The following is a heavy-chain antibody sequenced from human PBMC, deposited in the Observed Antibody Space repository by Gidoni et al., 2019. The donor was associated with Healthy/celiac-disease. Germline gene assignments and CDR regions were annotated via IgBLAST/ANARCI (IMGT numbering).Heavy chain of an antibody. Sequence: EVQLVESGGGLVQPGGSLRLSCAASGFTFSSYEMNWVRQAPGKGLAWVSYISSSGSTIYYADSVKGRFTISRDNAKNSLYLQMNSLRAEDTAVYYCAREGWGPYRADGWFDPWGQGTLVTVSS. V-gene: IGHV3-48*03. D-gene: IGHD1-26*01. J-gene: IGHJ5*02. CDR2: ISSSGSTI. CDR1: GFTFSSYE. CDR3: AREGWGPYRADGWFDP.